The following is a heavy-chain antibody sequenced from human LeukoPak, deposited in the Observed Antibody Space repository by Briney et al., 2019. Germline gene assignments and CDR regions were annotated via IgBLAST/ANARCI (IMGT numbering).Heavy chain of an antibody. CDR3: ATYVGSSGRGVDP. CDR2: MNPNSGIT. D-gene: IGHD1-14*01. J-gene: IGHJ5*02. CDR1: GYTFSSSD. Sequence: ASVKVSCKASGYTFSSSDINWVRQATGQGLEWMGWMNPNSGITGYAPKFQGRVTMTRDTSISTAYMELTSLTSEDTAVYFCATYVGSSGRGVDPWGQGTLVTVSS. V-gene: IGHV1-8*01.